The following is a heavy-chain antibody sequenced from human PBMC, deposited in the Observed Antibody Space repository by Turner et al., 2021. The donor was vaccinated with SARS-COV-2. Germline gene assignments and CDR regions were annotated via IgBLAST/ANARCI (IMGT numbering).Heavy chain of an antibody. CDR1: GGSIRSGGYY. D-gene: IGHD1-26*01. CDR3: ARDGMVVGAFDI. CDR2: IYYSGNT. Sequence: QVQLQESGPGLVQPSQSLSLTCTVSGGSIRSGGYYWSWIRQHPGKGLEWIGYIYYSGNTYYNPSLKSRVTISVDTSKNQFSLRLNSVTAADTAVYYCARDGMVVGAFDIWGQGTMVTVSS. J-gene: IGHJ3*02. V-gene: IGHV4-31*03.